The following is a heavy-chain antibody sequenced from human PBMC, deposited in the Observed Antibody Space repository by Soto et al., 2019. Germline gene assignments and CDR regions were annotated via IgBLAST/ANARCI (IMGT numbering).Heavy chain of an antibody. CDR3: GRLEGLATISYYFDY. CDR1: GASVTSSSYY. CDR2: VYYSGRT. Sequence: PSETLSLTCTVSGASVTSSSYYWGWVRQPPGKGLEWIGSVYYSGRTYYNPSLESRVTISVDKSKNQFSLKLMSLSAADTAVYYCGRLEGLATISYYFDYWGQGALVTVSS. J-gene: IGHJ4*02. V-gene: IGHV4-39*01. D-gene: IGHD3-9*01.